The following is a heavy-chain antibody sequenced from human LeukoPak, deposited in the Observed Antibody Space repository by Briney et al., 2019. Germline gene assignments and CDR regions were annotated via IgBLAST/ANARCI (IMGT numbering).Heavy chain of an antibody. Sequence: ASVKVSCKASGYTFTSYGISWVRQAPGQGLEWMGWISAYNGNTNYAQKLQGRVTMTTDTSTGTAYMELRSLRSDDTAVYYCARGAMNPGYSYGLSDYWGQGTLVTVSS. CDR1: GYTFTSYG. J-gene: IGHJ4*02. CDR2: ISAYNGNT. CDR3: ARGAMNPGYSYGLSDY. D-gene: IGHD5-18*01. V-gene: IGHV1-18*01.